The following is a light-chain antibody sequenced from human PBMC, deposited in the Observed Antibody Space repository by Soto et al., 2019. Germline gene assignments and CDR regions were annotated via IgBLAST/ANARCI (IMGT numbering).Light chain of an antibody. CDR3: SSFTSTSTRL. V-gene: IGLV2-14*03. CDR2: EVN. CDR1: SSDVGAYIY. Sequence: QSVLTQPASVSGSPGQSITISCGGTSSDVGAYIYVSWYQQYPGKAPKLIIYEVNNRPSGVSGRFSGSKSDTTAYLTISGLQAEDEADYYCSSFTSTSTRLFGSGTKVTVL. J-gene: IGLJ1*01.